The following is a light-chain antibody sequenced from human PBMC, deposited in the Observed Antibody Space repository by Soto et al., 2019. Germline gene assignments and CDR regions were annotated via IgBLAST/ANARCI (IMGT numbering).Light chain of an antibody. J-gene: IGKJ5*01. CDR1: QSISRN. CDR2: GAS. CDR3: QQYNNWPPIT. Sequence: EIVMTQSPVTLSVSPGERATLSCRASQSISRNLAWYQQKVGQAPRLLIYGASTRATGIAARFSGSGSGTEFTLTISSLQSEDFGVYYCQQYNNWPPITFGQGTRLEIK. V-gene: IGKV3-15*01.